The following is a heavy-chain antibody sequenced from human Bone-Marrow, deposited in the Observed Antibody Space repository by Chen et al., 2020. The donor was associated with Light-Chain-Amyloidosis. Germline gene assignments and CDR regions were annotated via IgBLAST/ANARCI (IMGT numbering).Heavy chain of an antibody. D-gene: IGHD4-17*01. J-gene: IGHJ6*03. Sequence: EVQLLASGGGLVQPGGSLRLSCAASGFTFSSYAMSWVRQAPGKGLEWVSAISGSGGSTYYADSVKGRFTISRDNSKNTLYLQMNSLRAEDTAVYYCAKVPPTVTTVIYYYMDVWGKGTTVTVSS. CDR1: GFTFSSYA. CDR3: AKVPPTVTTVIYYYMDV. V-gene: IGHV3-23*01. CDR2: ISGSGGST.